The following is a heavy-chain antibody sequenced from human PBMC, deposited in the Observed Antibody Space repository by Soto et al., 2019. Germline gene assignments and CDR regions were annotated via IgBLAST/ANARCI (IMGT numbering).Heavy chain of an antibody. J-gene: IGHJ6*02. CDR2: ISSSGSNK. Sequence: GGSLRLSCAASGFTFSSYEMNWVRQAPGKGLEWVSYISSSGSNKNYADSVKGRSTISRDNAKNSLYLQMNSLRAEDTAVYYCARYCSGGSCYYSYYYGMDGWGQGTTVTVSS. V-gene: IGHV3-48*03. CDR1: GFTFSSYE. D-gene: IGHD2-15*01. CDR3: ARYCSGGSCYYSYYYGMDG.